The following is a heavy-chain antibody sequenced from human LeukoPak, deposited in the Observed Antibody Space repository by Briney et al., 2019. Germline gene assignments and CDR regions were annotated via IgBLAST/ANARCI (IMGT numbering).Heavy chain of an antibody. CDR2: IYPGDSDI. D-gene: IGHD3-22*01. CDR1: GYSFTVYW. V-gene: IGHV5-51*01. J-gene: IGHJ4*02. Sequence: GESLKISCKGSGYSFTVYWIGWVRQMPGKGLEWMGIIYPGDSDITYSPSFQGQVTISADKSISTAYLQWSSLKASDTAMYYCGRLSSYDSSGYYGFDSWGQGTLVTVSS. CDR3: GRLSSYDSSGYYGFDS.